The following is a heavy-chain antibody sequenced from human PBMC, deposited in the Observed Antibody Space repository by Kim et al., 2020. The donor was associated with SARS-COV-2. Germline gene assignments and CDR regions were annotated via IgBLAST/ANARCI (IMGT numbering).Heavy chain of an antibody. V-gene: IGHV4-39*01. Sequence: SETLYLTCTVSGATISRSSNYWGWIRQPPGKGLEWIGSINYSGNTYYNPSLKSRVTMSVETSMNQFSLKMRSVTDADTAVYYCARLVSENSAVEYWGQGTLVTVSS. J-gene: IGHJ4*02. CDR2: INYSGNT. CDR3: ARLVSENSAVEY. CDR1: GATISRSSNY.